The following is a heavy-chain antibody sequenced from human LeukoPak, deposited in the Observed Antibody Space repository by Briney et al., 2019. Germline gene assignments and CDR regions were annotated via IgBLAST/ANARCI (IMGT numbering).Heavy chain of an antibody. CDR2: IIPIFGTA. CDR1: GGTFSSYA. D-gene: IGHD3-22*01. V-gene: IGHV1-69*05. J-gene: IGHJ4*02. CDR3: ARDRYDSSGYYKD. Sequence: SVKVSCKASGGTFSSYAISWVRQAPGQGLEWMGRIIPIFGTANYAQKFQGRVTITTDESTSTAYMELSSLRSEDTAVYYCARDRYDSSGYYKDWGQGTLVTVSS.